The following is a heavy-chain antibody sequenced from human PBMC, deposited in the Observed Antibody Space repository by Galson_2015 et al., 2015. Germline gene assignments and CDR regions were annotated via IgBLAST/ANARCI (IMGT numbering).Heavy chain of an antibody. V-gene: IGHV3-7*05. CDR2: IKQDGSEK. CDR3: ARLDRGLSYGFDY. D-gene: IGHD5-18*01. J-gene: IGHJ4*02. CDR1: GFSLSTHW. Sequence: SLRLSCAASGFSLSTHWMTWVRQAPGKGLEWVANIKQDGSEKYYVDSVKGRFTISRDNADIALYLQMNNLRAEDTAIYYCARLDRGLSYGFDYWGQGTLVTVSS.